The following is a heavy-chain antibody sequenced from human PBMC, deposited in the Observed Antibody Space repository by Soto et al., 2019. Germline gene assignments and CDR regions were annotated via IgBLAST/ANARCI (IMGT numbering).Heavy chain of an antibody. CDR2: IGAYNGDT. D-gene: IGHD5-18*01. J-gene: IGHJ6*02. Sequence: ASVKVSCKASGYTFTNYGITWVRQAPGQGLEWMGWIGAYNGDTHYTERLQGRVTMTTDTSTSTAYMELSRLRSDDTAVYYCARDKQLWPYYYYGMDVWGQGTTVTVS. CDR1: GYTFTNYG. CDR3: ARDKQLWPYYYYGMDV. V-gene: IGHV1-18*01.